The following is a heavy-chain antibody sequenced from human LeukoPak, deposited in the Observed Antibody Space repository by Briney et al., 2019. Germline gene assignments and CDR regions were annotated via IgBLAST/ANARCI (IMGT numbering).Heavy chain of an antibody. D-gene: IGHD3-22*01. V-gene: IGHV3-7*01. J-gene: IGHJ6*02. CDR2: IKQDGSEK. CDR1: GFTFSSYA. Sequence: GGSLRLSCAASGFTFSSYAMSWVRQAPGKGLEWVANIKQDGSEKYYVDSVKGRFTISRDNAKNSLYLQMNSLRAEDTAVYYCARKTYYYDSSGYYTSYYYYGMDVWGQGTTVTVSS. CDR3: ARKTYYYDSSGYYTSYYYYGMDV.